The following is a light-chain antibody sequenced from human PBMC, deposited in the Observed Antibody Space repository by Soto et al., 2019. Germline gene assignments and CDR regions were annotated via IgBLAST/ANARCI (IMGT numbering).Light chain of an antibody. J-gene: IGKJ5*01. CDR3: QQRSHLIT. V-gene: IGKV3D-20*02. CDR2: GAS. Sequence: EIGLTQSPGTLSLYPKERATLSCRASQSVSSSYLAWYQQKPGQAPKLLIYGASSRATGIPDRFSGSGSGTDFTLTISSLEPEDFAVYYWQQRSHLITFGQGTRLEIK. CDR1: QSVSSSY.